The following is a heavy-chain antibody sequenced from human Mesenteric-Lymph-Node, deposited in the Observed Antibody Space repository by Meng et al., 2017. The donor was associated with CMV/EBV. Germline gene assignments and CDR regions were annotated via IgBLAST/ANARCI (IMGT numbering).Heavy chain of an antibody. CDR1: GGSVRSGSSY. Sequence: SETLSLTCTVSGGSVRSGSSYWNWIRQPPGKGLEWIGYIYYTGTTNYNPSLKSRLTISQDTSKNQFSLKLTSVTAADTAVYYCARHYSSSSWAFDYWGQGTLVTVSS. CDR2: IYYTGTT. J-gene: IGHJ4*02. CDR3: ARHYSSSSWAFDY. D-gene: IGHD6-6*01. V-gene: IGHV4-61*01.